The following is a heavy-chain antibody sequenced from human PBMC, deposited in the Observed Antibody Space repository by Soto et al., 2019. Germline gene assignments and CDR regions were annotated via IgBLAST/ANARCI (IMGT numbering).Heavy chain of an antibody. J-gene: IGHJ4*02. Sequence: GGSLRLSCTASGFTFSSHAMTWVRQAPGKGLEWVSGLSDSGISIYYADSVKDRLTISRDNSKNTLYLQIHTLRAEDTAVYYCAKDPPWQWLVRATDKVCAYWGQGTLVTVSS. CDR2: LSDSGISI. D-gene: IGHD6-19*01. CDR1: GFTFSSHA. CDR3: AKDPPWQWLVRATDKVCAY. V-gene: IGHV3-23*01.